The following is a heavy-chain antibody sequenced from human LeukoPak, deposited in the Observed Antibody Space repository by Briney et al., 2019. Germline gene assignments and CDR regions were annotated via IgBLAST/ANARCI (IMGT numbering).Heavy chain of an antibody. Sequence: ASVKVSCKASGYTFTNYYMHWVRQAPGQGLEWMGLISPSGASTSYAQKFQGRVTMTRDVSTSTVYMELSSLRSEDTAVYYCARHTTGYNSPRDSFNIWGQGTMVTVSS. CDR2: ISPSGAST. CDR3: ARHTTGYNSPRDSFNI. D-gene: IGHD1-1*01. V-gene: IGHV1-46*01. CDR1: GYTFTNYY. J-gene: IGHJ3*02.